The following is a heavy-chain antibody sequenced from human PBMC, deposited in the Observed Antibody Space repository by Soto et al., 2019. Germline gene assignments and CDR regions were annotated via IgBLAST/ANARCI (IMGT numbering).Heavy chain of an antibody. Sequence: QVLLVQSGAEVTKPGASVKVSCKASGYTFTRYAMHWVRQAPGQGLGWMGWINARNGNTKYSQKFQDRVTITRDTSASTAYMELSSLRSEDTAIYYCARDETFAWNDDLDFWGQGTLVTVSS. J-gene: IGHJ4*02. CDR3: ARDETFAWNDDLDF. CDR1: GYTFTRYA. V-gene: IGHV1-3*01. D-gene: IGHD1-1*01. CDR2: INARNGNT.